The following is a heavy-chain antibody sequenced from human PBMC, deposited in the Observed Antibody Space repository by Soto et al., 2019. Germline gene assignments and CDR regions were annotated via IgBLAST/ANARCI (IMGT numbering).Heavy chain of an antibody. D-gene: IGHD3-22*01. V-gene: IGHV3-23*01. Sequence: PGGSLRLSCAASGFTFSSYAMSWVRQAPGKGLEWVSAISGSGGSTYYADSVKGRFTISRDNSKNTLYLQMNSLRAEDTAVYYCAKTAWEYYYDSSGHRTPFDFWGQGILVTVSS. J-gene: IGHJ5*01. CDR2: ISGSGGST. CDR3: AKTAWEYYYDSSGHRTPFDF. CDR1: GFTFSSYA.